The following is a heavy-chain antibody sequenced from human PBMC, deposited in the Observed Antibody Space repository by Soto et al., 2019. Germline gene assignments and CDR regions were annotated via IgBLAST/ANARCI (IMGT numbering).Heavy chain of an antibody. CDR2: ISGYNGNT. CDR3: AREGQAPYYYYGMDV. J-gene: IGHJ6*02. V-gene: IGHV1-18*01. CDR1: GYTFTNYG. Sequence: QVQVVQSGDEVKKPGASVKVSCKASGYTFTNYGFSWVRQAPGQGLEWMGWISGYNGNTKYAEKFQGRVTMTTDTSTSTANMELRSLRSDDTAVYYCAREGQAPYYYYGMDVWGQWTAVTVSS.